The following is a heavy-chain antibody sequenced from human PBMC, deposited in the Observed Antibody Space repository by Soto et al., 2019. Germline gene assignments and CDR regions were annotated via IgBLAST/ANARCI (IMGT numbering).Heavy chain of an antibody. Sequence: ETLSLTCSVSGVSVTSYYWNWIRQPAGKGLEWIGRIFNRGSTSYNPSLKSRVTVSLDTSKNQISLRLNSVAAADTAVYYCARDTGYSYGAHYDYWGQGALVTVSS. V-gene: IGHV4-4*07. D-gene: IGHD5-18*01. CDR1: GVSVTSYY. CDR3: ARDTGYSYGAHYDY. J-gene: IGHJ4*02. CDR2: IFNRGST.